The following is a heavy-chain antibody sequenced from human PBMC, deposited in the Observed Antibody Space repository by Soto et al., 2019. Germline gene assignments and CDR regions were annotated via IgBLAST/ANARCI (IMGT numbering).Heavy chain of an antibody. CDR2: IDWDDDK. CDR3: ARMTTGGFGFLVYGMDV. D-gene: IGHD3-10*01. V-gene: IGHV2-70*01. Sequence: SGPTMVNPTQTLTLTCTFSGFSLSTSGMCVSWIRQPPGKALEWLALIDWDDDKYYSTSLKTRLTISKDTSKNQVVLTMTNMDPVDTATYYCARMTTGGFGFLVYGMDVWGQGTTVTVSS. J-gene: IGHJ6*02. CDR1: GFSLSTSGMC.